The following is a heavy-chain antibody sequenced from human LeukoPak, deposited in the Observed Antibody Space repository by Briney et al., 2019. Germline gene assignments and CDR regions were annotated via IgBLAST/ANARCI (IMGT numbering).Heavy chain of an antibody. CDR1: GDSISNHIYY. V-gene: IGHV4-39*01. Sequence: PSETLSLTCAVSGDSISNHIYYWDWIRQTPGRGLEWIGAVYYTGNAYYNPSLKSRVTISVDTSDNRFSLHLSSVNAADTAIYYCARLRALSGHRGAFDIWGQGTLVTVSS. D-gene: IGHD5/OR15-5a*01. J-gene: IGHJ3*02. CDR3: ARLRALSGHRGAFDI. CDR2: VYYTGNA.